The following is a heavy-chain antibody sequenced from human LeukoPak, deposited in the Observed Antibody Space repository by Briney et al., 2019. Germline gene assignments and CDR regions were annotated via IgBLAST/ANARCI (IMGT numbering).Heavy chain of an antibody. V-gene: IGHV3-30-3*01. CDR1: GFTFSSYA. D-gene: IGHD2-2*01. CDR2: ISYDGSNK. CDR3: ARELAGGCFPSSTSCGNWFDP. Sequence: GGSLRLSCAASGFTFSSYAMHWVRQAPGKGLEWVAVISYDGSNKYYADSVKGRFTISRDNPENTLYLQMNSLRAEDTAVYYCARELAGGCFPSSTSCGNWFDPWGQGTLVTVSS. J-gene: IGHJ5*02.